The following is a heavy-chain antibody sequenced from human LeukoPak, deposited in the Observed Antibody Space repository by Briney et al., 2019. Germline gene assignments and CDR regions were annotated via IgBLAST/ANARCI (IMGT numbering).Heavy chain of an antibody. Sequence: AASVKVSCKVSGYTLTELSMHWVRQAPGKGLEWMGGFDPEDGETIYAQKFQGRVTMTEDTSTDTAYMELSSLRSEDTAVYYCATDVSNMVRGLPRPYGMDVWGQGTTVTVSS. CDR3: ATDVSNMVRGLPRPYGMDV. CDR2: FDPEDGET. J-gene: IGHJ6*02. V-gene: IGHV1-24*01. D-gene: IGHD3-10*01. CDR1: GYTLTELS.